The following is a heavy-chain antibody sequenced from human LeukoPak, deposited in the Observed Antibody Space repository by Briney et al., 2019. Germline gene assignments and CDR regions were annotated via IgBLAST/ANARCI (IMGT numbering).Heavy chain of an antibody. CDR3: ARGDYDFWSGYYVY. Sequence: GGSLRLSCAASGFTFSSYGMHWVRQAPGKGLEWVAVIWYDGSNKYYADSVKGRFTISRDNSKNTLYLQMNSLRAEDTAVYYCARGDYDFWSGYYVYWGQGTLVTVSS. CDR1: GFTFSSYG. D-gene: IGHD3-3*01. V-gene: IGHV3-33*01. J-gene: IGHJ4*02. CDR2: IWYDGSNK.